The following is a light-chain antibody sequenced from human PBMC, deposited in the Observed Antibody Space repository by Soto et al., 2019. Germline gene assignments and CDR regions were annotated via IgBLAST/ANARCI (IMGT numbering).Light chain of an antibody. CDR2: EVS. J-gene: IGLJ3*02. V-gene: IGLV2-23*02. CDR1: SSDVGSYNL. CDR3: CSYAARVV. Sequence: QSALTQPASVSGSPGQSITISCTGTSSDVGSYNLVSWYQQHPGKAPKLMIYEVSKRPSGVSNRFSGSKSGNTASLTISGLQAEDEADYYCCSYAARVVFGVGTKLTVL.